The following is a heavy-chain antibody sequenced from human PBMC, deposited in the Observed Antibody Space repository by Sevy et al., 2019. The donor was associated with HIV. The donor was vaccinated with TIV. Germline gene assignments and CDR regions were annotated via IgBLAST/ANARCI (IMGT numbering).Heavy chain of an antibody. CDR2: VSNDGKDK. CDR3: AREGGSSGRAGWFDP. J-gene: IGHJ5*02. Sequence: GGFLRLSCTASGFTFNISPMHWVRQAPGKGLEWVAGVSNDGKDKHYPDSLKDRFSISRDNSKNTLYLQVDGLRGEDTAVYYCAREGGSSGRAGWFDPWGQGTLVTVSS. V-gene: IGHV3-30*04. CDR1: GFTFNISP. D-gene: IGHD3-22*01.